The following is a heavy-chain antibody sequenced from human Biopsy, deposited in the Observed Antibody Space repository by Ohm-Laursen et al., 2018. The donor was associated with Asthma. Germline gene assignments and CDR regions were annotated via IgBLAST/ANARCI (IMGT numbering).Heavy chain of an antibody. Sequence: ATVKISCNTSGYTFNSAGITWVRQAPGQGLEWMGWISVYNGNTKVAQKLQDRVTMITDTSTSTAYMELRSLRSDDTAVYFCARAVDYSHYYGIDVWGQGTTVTV. J-gene: IGHJ6*02. D-gene: IGHD3-10*01. CDR2: ISVYNGNT. CDR3: ARAVDYSHYYGIDV. V-gene: IGHV1-18*01. CDR1: GYTFNSAG.